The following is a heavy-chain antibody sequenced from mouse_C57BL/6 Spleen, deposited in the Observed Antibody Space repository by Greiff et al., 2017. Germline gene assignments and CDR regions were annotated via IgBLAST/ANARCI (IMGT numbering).Heavy chain of an antibody. CDR2: IDPSDSYT. J-gene: IGHJ2*01. CDR3: ASGTYGSSSYYFDY. V-gene: IGHV1-69*01. CDR1: GYTFTSYW. Sequence: QVQLQQPGAELVMPGASVKLSCKASGYTFTSYWMHWVKQRPGQGLEWIGEIDPSDSYTNYNQKFKGKSTLTVDKSSSTAYMQLSSLTSEDSAVYYCASGTYGSSSYYFDYWGQGTTLTVSS. D-gene: IGHD1-1*01.